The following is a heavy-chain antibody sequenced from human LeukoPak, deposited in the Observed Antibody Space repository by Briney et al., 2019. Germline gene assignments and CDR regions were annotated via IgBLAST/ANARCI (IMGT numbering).Heavy chain of an antibody. V-gene: IGHV4-61*02. J-gene: IGHJ4*02. D-gene: IGHD2-2*01. CDR2: VYTSGSA. Sequence: PSQTLSLTCTVSGGAISSGFYYWNWIRQPAGKGLEWIGRVYTSGSANYNPSLKSRLTILIDTSKNQFSLKLNSVTAADTAVYYCAREGQYQQLSIPYWGQGTLVTVSS. CDR3: AREGQYQQLSIPY. CDR1: GGAISSGFYY.